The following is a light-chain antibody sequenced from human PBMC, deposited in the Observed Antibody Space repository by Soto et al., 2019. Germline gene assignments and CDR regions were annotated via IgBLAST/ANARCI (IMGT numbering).Light chain of an antibody. Sequence: QSALTQPPSASGTPGQRVTISCSGSSSNIGSNYVYWYQQLPGTAPKLLIYRNNQRPSGVPDRFSGSKSGTSASLAISGLRSEDEADYYCAAWDDSLSGGVVFGGGTQLTVL. CDR2: RNN. V-gene: IGLV1-47*01. CDR3: AAWDDSLSGGVV. J-gene: IGLJ2*01. CDR1: SSNIGSNY.